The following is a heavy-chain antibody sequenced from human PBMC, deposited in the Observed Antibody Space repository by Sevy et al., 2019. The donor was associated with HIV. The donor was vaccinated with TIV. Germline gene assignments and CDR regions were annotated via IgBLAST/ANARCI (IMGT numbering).Heavy chain of an antibody. Sequence: GGSLRLSCVASGFTFSDYYMSWIRQAPGKGLEWVSYISSSGSTIYYADSVKGGFTISRDNAKNSMYLQMNSVRAEDTAVYYCARDGLDAFDIWGQGTMVTVSS. CDR2: ISSSGSTI. J-gene: IGHJ3*02. CDR3: ARDGLDAFDI. CDR1: GFTFSDYY. V-gene: IGHV3-11*01.